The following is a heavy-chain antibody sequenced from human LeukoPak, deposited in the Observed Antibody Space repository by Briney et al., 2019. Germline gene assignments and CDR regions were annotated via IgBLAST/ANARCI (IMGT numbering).Heavy chain of an antibody. V-gene: IGHV4-39*01. J-gene: IGHJ6*03. Sequence: PSETLSLTCTVSGGSISSSSYYWGWIRQPPGKGLEWIGSIYYSGGTYYYPSLKCRVTISVDTSKNQFSLKLSSVTAADTAVYYCARYRYCSSTSCYAPYYYYYMDVWGKGTTVTVSS. CDR1: GGSISSSSYY. CDR2: IYYSGGT. D-gene: IGHD2-2*01. CDR3: ARYRYCSSTSCYAPYYYYYMDV.